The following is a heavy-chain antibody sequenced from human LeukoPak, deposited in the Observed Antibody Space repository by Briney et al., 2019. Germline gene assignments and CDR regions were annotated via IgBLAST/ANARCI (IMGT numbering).Heavy chain of an antibody. D-gene: IGHD6-6*01. Sequence: ASVTVSFKASGYTFTDYYMHWVRQAHGQGLGWMGWINPNSGGTNFAQKFQGRVAMTRDTSISTAYMELGSLRSDDTAVYYCARARWQLVPYFDSWGQGTLVTVSS. CDR2: INPNSGGT. V-gene: IGHV1-2*02. J-gene: IGHJ4*02. CDR1: GYTFTDYY. CDR3: ARARWQLVPYFDS.